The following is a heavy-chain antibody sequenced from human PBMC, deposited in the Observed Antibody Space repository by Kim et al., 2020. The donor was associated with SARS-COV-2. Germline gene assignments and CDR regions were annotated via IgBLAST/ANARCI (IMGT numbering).Heavy chain of an antibody. D-gene: IGHD1-26*01. J-gene: IGHJ4*02. Sequence: GYSAVVKGRFTTPRDNSQNSLYLQMNSLGAEDTALYYCAINALGSPYYFDYWGQGTLVTVSS. V-gene: IGHV3-9*01. CDR3: AINALGSPYYFDY.